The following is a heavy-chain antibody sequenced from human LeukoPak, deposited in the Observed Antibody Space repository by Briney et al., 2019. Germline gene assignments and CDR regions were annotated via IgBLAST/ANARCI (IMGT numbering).Heavy chain of an antibody. Sequence: GGSLRLSCAVSGFTVSSNYMNWVRQAPGKGLEWVSVIYSDGRTYYADSVKGRFTISRDNFKNTLYLQMNSLRAEDTAVYYCAKPYKYGVRDVHFDYWGQGTLVTVSS. CDR1: GFTVSSNY. CDR3: AKPYKYGVRDVHFDY. D-gene: IGHD5-24*01. J-gene: IGHJ4*02. CDR2: IYSDGRT. V-gene: IGHV3-53*05.